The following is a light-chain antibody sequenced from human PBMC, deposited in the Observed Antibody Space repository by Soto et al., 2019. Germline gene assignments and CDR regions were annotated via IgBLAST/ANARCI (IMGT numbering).Light chain of an antibody. Sequence: QSVLTQPPSVSAAPGQTVTISCSGSSSNIGNNYVSWYQQFPGTAPKVLIHDNNKRPSGIPDRFSGSKSGTSATLRITGIQTGDEDDYYCGTWDSSLNAGWVFGRGTKLTVL. V-gene: IGLV1-51*01. J-gene: IGLJ3*02. CDR3: GTWDSSLNAGWV. CDR2: DNN. CDR1: SSNIGNNY.